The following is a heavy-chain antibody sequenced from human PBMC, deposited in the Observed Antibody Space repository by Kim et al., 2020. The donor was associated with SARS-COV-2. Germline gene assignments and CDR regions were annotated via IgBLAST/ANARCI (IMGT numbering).Heavy chain of an antibody. CDR1: GYTLTELS. J-gene: IGHJ4*02. V-gene: IGHV1-24*01. CDR3: ATVLFLDIVATGYFDY. Sequence: ASVKVSCKVSGYTLTELSMHWVRQAPGKGLEWMGGFDPEDGETIYAQKFQGRVTMTEDTSTDTAYMELSSLRSEDTAVYYCATVLFLDIVATGYFDYWGQGTLVTVSS. D-gene: IGHD5-12*01. CDR2: FDPEDGET.